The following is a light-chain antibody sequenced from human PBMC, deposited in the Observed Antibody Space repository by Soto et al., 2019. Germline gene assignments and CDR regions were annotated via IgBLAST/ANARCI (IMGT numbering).Light chain of an antibody. J-gene: IGKJ3*01. CDR1: QTVNSSY. Sequence: EIGLTQSPGTLSLSPGERATLSCRASQTVNSSYLAWYQQKPCQAPSLLCYGASSRAIGIPDRFSGSGSRTDFTMTISRLEPEDFAVYYCQRYGSSFTFGPGTTVDIK. CDR2: GAS. CDR3: QRYGSSFT. V-gene: IGKV3-20*01.